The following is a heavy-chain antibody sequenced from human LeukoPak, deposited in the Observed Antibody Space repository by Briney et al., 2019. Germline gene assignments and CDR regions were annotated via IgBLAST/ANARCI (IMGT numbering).Heavy chain of an antibody. V-gene: IGHV3-74*01. CDR3: AGAYGGFDY. CDR2: INSDGSST. Sequence: PGGPLRLSCAASGFTFRNYWMHWVRQAPGKGLVWVSHINSDGSSTRYADSVKGRFTISRDNAKNTLYLQMNSLRAEDTAVYFCAGAYGGFDYWGQGTLVTVSS. J-gene: IGHJ4*02. D-gene: IGHD4/OR15-4a*01. CDR1: GFTFRNYW.